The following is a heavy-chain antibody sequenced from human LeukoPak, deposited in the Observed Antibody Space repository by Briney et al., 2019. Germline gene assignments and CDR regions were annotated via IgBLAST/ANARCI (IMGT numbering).Heavy chain of an antibody. CDR2: LSGSGGST. CDR3: LLMVRGVMSYYYMDV. V-gene: IGHV3-23*01. Sequence: GGSLRLSCAASGFTFSSYAMSWVRQAPGKGLEWVSALSGSGGSTYYADSVKGRFTISRDNSKNTLHLQMNSLRAEDTAVYYSLLMVRGVMSYYYMDVWGKGTTVTVSS. J-gene: IGHJ6*03. D-gene: IGHD3-10*01. CDR1: GFTFSSYA.